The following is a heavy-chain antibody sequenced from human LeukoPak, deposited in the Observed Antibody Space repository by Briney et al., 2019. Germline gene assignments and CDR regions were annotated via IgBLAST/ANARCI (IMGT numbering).Heavy chain of an antibody. CDR2: ISSSSSYI. D-gene: IGHD2-21*02. Sequence: GGSLRLSCAASGFTFSSYSMNWVRQAPGKGLEWVSSISSSSSYIYYADSVKGRFTISRDNAKNSLYLQMNSLRAEDTAVYYCARDLQIAYCGGDCYTGPEFDPWGQGTLVTVSS. CDR1: GFTFSSYS. V-gene: IGHV3-21*01. CDR3: ARDLQIAYCGGDCYTGPEFDP. J-gene: IGHJ5*02.